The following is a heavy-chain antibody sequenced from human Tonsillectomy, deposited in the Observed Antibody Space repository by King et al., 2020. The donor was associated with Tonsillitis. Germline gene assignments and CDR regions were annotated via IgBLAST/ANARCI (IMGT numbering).Heavy chain of an antibody. J-gene: IGHJ4*02. CDR3: ARGGGDYATKGRLHRGPLDS. D-gene: IGHD2-8*01. V-gene: IGHV1-8*02. Sequence: QLVQSGAEVKKPGASVRVSCKASGYSFTSYDVNWVRQAPGQGLEWMAWMNSNSGNTGYAQTFRGRLIVTSDTSTSTDYMDLTSLTSEDTAVYFCARGGGDYATKGRLHRGPLDSWGQGTLVTVSS. CDR2: MNSNSGNT. CDR1: GYSFTSYD.